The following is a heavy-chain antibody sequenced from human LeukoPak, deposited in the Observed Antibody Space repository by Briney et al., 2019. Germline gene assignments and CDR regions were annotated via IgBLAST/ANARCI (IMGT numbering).Heavy chain of an antibody. Sequence: GGSLRLSCAASGFTVSNNYMSWVRRAAGKGLEWVALIYSGGSTYYADSVQGRFTISRDNSKNTLYLEMNSLSPDDTAVYYCARGVEPLAANTLAYWGQGTLVTVSS. CDR3: ARGVEPLAANTLAY. CDR1: GFTVSNNY. J-gene: IGHJ4*02. CDR2: IYSGGST. V-gene: IGHV3-53*01. D-gene: IGHD1-14*01.